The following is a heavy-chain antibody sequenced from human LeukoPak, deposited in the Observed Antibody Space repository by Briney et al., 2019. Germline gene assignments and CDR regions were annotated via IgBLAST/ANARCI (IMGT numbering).Heavy chain of an antibody. CDR3: ARSVYCSGGSCYSDYYYGMDV. D-gene: IGHD2-15*01. CDR2: IYYSGST. J-gene: IGHJ6*02. Sequence: PSETLSLTCAVYGGSFSSYYWSWIRQPPGKGLEWIGYIYYSGSTNYNPSLKSRVTISVDTSKNQFSLKLSSVTAADTAVYYCARSVYCSGGSCYSDYYYGMDVWGQGTTVTVSS. CDR1: GGSFSSYY. V-gene: IGHV4-59*08.